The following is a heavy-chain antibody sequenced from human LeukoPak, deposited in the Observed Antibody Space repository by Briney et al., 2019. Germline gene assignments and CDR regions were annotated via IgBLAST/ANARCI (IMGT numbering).Heavy chain of an antibody. CDR2: IYHSGST. Sequence: PSETLSLTCTVSGYSISSGYYWVWIRQPPGKGLEWIGNIYHSGSTYYNPSLKSRVTISVDTSKSQFSLKVRSVTAADTAVYYCARDGEVLSSSWFWFDPWGQGTLVTVSS. J-gene: IGHJ5*02. V-gene: IGHV4-38-2*02. CDR3: ARDGEVLSSSWFWFDP. D-gene: IGHD6-13*01. CDR1: GYSISSGYY.